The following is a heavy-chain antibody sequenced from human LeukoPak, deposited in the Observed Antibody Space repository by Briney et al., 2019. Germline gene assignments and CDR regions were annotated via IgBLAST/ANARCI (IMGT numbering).Heavy chain of an antibody. D-gene: IGHD1-14*01. V-gene: IGHV4-59*12. CDR1: GGSINDYY. CDR3: ASGVSPSYYFDY. CDR2: IYYSERP. Sequence: SETLSLTCTVSGGSINDYYWSWIRQPPGKGLEWIAYIYYSERPNYNPSLKSRVTISVDTSKNQFSLKLSSVTAADTAVYYCASGVSPSYYFDYWGQGTLVTVSS. J-gene: IGHJ4*02.